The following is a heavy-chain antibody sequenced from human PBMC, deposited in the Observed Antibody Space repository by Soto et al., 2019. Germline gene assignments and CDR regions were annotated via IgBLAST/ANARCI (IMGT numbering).Heavy chain of an antibody. D-gene: IGHD2-15*01. CDR2: INSDGSST. Sequence: EVQLVESGGGLVQPAGSLRLSCAASGFTFSSYWMHWVRQAPGKGLVWVSRINSDGSSTSYADSVKGRLTISRDNAKSTVYQQMTGLKAGNTALYSCARVQCSDGGGYHLDSCGQGTMVTVAS. CDR3: ARVQCSDGGGYHLDS. V-gene: IGHV3-74*01. J-gene: IGHJ4*02. CDR1: GFTFSSYW.